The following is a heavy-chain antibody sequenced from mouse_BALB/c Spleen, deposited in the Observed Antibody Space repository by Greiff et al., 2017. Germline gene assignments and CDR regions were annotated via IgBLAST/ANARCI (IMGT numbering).Heavy chain of an antibody. V-gene: IGHV14-3*02. Sequence: EVQLQQSGAELVQPGASVKLSCTASGFTFNDTYMHWVQQRPEQGLEWIGRIDPANGNTKSDPKFEGKATITADTSSNTAYLQLSSLTSEDTAVYYGDSDAMDYWGQGTSVTVSS. CDR2: IDPANGNT. CDR3: DSDAMDY. J-gene: IGHJ4*01. CDR1: GFTFNDTY.